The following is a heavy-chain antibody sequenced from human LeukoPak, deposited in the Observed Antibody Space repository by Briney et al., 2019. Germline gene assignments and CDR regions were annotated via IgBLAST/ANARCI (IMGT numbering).Heavy chain of an antibody. D-gene: IGHD2-2*01. CDR2: IYHSGST. CDR1: GGSISSGGYS. J-gene: IGHJ5*02. Sequence: SETLSLTCAVSGGSISSGGYSWSWIRQPPGKGLEWIGYIYHSGSTYYNPSLKSRVTISLDMSKNQFSLKLSSVTAADTAVYYCARQGYCSGASCYAGGDWFDPWGQGTLVTVSS. V-gene: IGHV4-30-2*01. CDR3: ARQGYCSGASCYAGGDWFDP.